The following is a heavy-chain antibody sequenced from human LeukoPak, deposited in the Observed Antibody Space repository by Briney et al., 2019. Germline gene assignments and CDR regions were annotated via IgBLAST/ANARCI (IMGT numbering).Heavy chain of an antibody. CDR1: GFTFSSYG. CDR2: IRYDGSNK. J-gene: IGHJ4*02. D-gene: IGHD2-15*01. V-gene: IGHV3-30*02. CDR3: APIVVVAATGGY. Sequence: GGSLRLXCAASGFTFSSYGMHWVRQAPGKVLEWVAFIRYDGSNKYYADSVKGRFTISRDNSKNTLYLQMNCLRAEDTAVYYCAPIVVVAATGGYWGQGTLVTVSS.